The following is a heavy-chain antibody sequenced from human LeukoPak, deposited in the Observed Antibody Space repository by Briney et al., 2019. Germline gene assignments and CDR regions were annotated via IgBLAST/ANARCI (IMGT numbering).Heavy chain of an antibody. CDR3: ARIIAPTSLFDAFDI. CDR1: GYSFTNYW. J-gene: IGHJ3*02. V-gene: IGHV5-51*01. D-gene: IGHD2-21*01. Sequence: GESLKISCKGSGYSFTNYWIGWVRQMPGKGLEWMGIIYPGDSDTRYSPSFQGQVTISADKSITTAYPQWSSLKAADTAMYYCARIIAPTSLFDAFDIWGQGTMVTVSS. CDR2: IYPGDSDT.